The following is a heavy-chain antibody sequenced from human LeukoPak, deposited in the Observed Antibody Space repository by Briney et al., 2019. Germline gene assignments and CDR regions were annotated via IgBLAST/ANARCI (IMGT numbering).Heavy chain of an antibody. V-gene: IGHV4-59*01. CDR2: IYYSGST. CDR1: GGSISNYY. D-gene: IGHD4-11*01. Sequence: SETLSLTCTASGGSISNYYWSWIRQPPGKGLEWIGYIYYSGSTNYSPSLKSRVTISLDTSKNQFSLKLSSVTAADTAVYYCARERFGYSNCWGQGTLVTVSS. CDR3: ARERFGYSNC. J-gene: IGHJ4*02.